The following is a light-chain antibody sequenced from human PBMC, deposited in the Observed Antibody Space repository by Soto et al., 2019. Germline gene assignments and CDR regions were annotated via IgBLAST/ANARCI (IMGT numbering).Light chain of an antibody. CDR3: QQSYSYTRT. Sequence: DIQMTQSPSSVSASVGDRVTIACRASQRVSTFLHWYQQKVGKAPKLLIFGASGLRSGVPSRFSGSGSGTDFTLTISSLQPEDFATYYCQQSYSYTRTFGQGTKVEVK. CDR1: QRVSTF. CDR2: GAS. V-gene: IGKV1-39*01. J-gene: IGKJ1*01.